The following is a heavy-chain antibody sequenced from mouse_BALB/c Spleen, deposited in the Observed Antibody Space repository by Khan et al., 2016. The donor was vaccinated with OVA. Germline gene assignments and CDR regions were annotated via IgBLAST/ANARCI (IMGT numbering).Heavy chain of an antibody. V-gene: IGHV9-4*02. CDR3: GRGGADYYSNDGGAMED. J-gene: IGHJ4*01. Sequence: QIQLVQSGPELKKPGETVRISCKASGYTFTTAGIQWVQKMPGKGLKWIGWINTHSGVPKYAEDFKGRFAFSLEISVNTVYLQITNLKNEDTATYFCGRGGADYYSNDGGAMEDWGQGTSVTVSS. CDR2: INTHSGVP. CDR1: GYTFTTAG. D-gene: IGHD2-14*01.